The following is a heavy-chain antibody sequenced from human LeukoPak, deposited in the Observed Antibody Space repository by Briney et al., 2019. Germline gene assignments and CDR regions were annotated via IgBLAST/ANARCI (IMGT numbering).Heavy chain of an antibody. V-gene: IGHV4-61*02. J-gene: IGHJ4*02. CDR3: ATHDKTSSGYYGY. CDR1: GGSISSGSYY. Sequence: SQTLSLTCTVSGGSISSGSYYWSWIRQPAGKGLEWIGRIYTSGSTNYNPSLKSRVTISVDTSKNQFSLKLGSVTAADTAVYYCATHDKTSSGYYGYWGQGTLVTVSS. CDR2: IYTSGST. D-gene: IGHD3-22*01.